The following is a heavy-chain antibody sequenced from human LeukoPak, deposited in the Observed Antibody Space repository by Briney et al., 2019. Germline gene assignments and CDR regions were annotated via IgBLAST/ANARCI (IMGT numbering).Heavy chain of an antibody. V-gene: IGHV3-33*06. Sequence: GGSLRLSCAASGFTFSSYGMHWVRRAPGKGLEWVAVIWYDGSNKYYADSVKGRFTISRDNSKNTLYLQMNSLRAEDTAVYYFAKSYSSGWYGPDYWGQGTLVTVSS. CDR3: AKSYSSGWYGPDY. J-gene: IGHJ4*02. CDR1: GFTFSSYG. CDR2: IWYDGSNK. D-gene: IGHD6-19*01.